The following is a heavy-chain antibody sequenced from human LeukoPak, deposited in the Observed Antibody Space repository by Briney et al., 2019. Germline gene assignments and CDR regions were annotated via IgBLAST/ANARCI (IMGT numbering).Heavy chain of an antibody. V-gene: IGHV1-69*01. J-gene: IGHJ1*01. D-gene: IGHD6-13*01. Sequence: ASVKVSCKASGLTFSSYAISWVRYAPGQVLEWMGGIIPIFGTANYAQKFQGRVTITADESTSTAYMELSSLRSEDTAVYYCARHEQQLVHSHFQQWGRGTLVTVSS. CDR3: ARHEQQLVHSHFQQ. CDR1: GLTFSSYA. CDR2: IIPIFGTA.